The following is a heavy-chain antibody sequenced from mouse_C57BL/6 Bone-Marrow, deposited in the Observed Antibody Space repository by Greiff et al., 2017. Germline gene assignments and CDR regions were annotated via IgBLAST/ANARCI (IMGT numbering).Heavy chain of an antibody. Sequence: LMESGAELVRPGTSVKVSCKASGYAFPNYLIEWVKQRPGQGLEWIGVINPGSGGTNYTEKFKGKATLTAANSSSTAYMQLSSLTSEDSAVYFCARRGTYYSNYGFYYAMDYGGQGTSGTVSS. CDR1: GYAFPNYL. CDR2: INPGSGGT. J-gene: IGHJ4*01. CDR3: ARRGTYYSNYGFYYAMDY. D-gene: IGHD2-5*01. V-gene: IGHV1-54*01.